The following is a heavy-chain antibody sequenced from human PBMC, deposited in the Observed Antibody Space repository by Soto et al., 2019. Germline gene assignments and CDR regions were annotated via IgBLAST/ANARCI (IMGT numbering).Heavy chain of an antibody. Sequence: QVHLLESGPGLVKPSQTLSLTCSVSGDSISTVDYFWAWIRQPPVQALEYIGYIYKSTTTYYNPSVESRVAISHDTSKSQFSLNVTSVTAADTAVYFCARGRYCLTGRCFPNWFDSWGQGTLVTVSS. D-gene: IGHD2-15*01. CDR1: GDSISTVDYF. CDR3: ARGRYCLTGRCFPNWFDS. V-gene: IGHV4-30-4*01. CDR2: IYKSTTT. J-gene: IGHJ5*01.